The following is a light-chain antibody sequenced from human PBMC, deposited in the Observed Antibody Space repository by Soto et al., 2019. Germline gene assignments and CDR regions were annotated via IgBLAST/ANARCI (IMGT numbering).Light chain of an antibody. CDR3: HQRQSWPRT. Sequence: EIVLTQSPATLSSFLGARVTLSCRASQYINTRLAWYQHRPGQAPRLLIYRTSIRAAGIPARFSASGSGTDFTLTSSDVQPEDFALYYCHQRQSWPRTFGQGTKVEIK. CDR1: QYINTR. CDR2: RTS. J-gene: IGKJ1*01. V-gene: IGKV3-11*01.